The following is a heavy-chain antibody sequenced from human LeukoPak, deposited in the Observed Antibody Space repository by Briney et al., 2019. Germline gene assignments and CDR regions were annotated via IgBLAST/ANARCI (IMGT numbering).Heavy chain of an antibody. CDR1: GGSISSYY. Sequence: PSETLSFTCTVSGGSISSYYWSWIRQPAARGLEWIGRIYTTGRTNYNASLKSRVIMSVDTSNNQFSLKLSSVTAADTAVYYCARDLPSYYYDSGNMFDPWGQGILVTVSS. D-gene: IGHD3-10*01. J-gene: IGHJ5*02. CDR3: ARDLPSYYYDSGNMFDP. V-gene: IGHV4-4*07. CDR2: IYTTGRT.